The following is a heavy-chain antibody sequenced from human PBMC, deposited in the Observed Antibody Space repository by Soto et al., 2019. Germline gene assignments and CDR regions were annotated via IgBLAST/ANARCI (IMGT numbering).Heavy chain of an antibody. J-gene: IGHJ4*02. CDR3: ARIRGYSYGYSDY. CDR1: GGSISSYY. V-gene: IGHV4-59*08. Sequence: SETLSLTCTVSGGSISSYYWSRIRQPPGKGLEWIGYIYYSGSTNYNPSLKSRVTISVDTSKNQFSLKLSSVTAADTAVYYCARIRGYSYGYSDYWGQGTLVTVSS. CDR2: IYYSGST. D-gene: IGHD5-18*01.